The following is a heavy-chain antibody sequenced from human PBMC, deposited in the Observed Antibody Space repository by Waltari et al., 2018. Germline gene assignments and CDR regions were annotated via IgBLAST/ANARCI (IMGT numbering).Heavy chain of an antibody. D-gene: IGHD5-18*01. J-gene: IGHJ4*02. Sequence: IHWVHQAPGQRPEWMGCINAGNGNTKYSQKFQGRVTIIRDTSASTAYMELHSLRSADTAVYYCARDSSGYNYGYGYWGQGTLVTVSS. CDR3: ARDSSGYNYGYGY. CDR2: INAGNGNT. V-gene: IGHV1-3*01.